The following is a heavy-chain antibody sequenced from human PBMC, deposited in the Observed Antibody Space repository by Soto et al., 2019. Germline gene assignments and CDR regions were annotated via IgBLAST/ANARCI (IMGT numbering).Heavy chain of an antibody. Sequence: PSETLSLTCAVSGDAISSGPYSWSWTRQVPGKGLEWIGYIYSSGNTYYNPSLKSRVTMSVDTSKNQFSLNLTSVTAADTAVYYCARKGGRVAAFNWFDPWGQGTLVTVSS. D-gene: IGHD6-13*01. CDR2: IYSSGNT. V-gene: IGHV4-31*11. CDR1: GDAISSGPYS. J-gene: IGHJ5*02. CDR3: ARKGGRVAAFNWFDP.